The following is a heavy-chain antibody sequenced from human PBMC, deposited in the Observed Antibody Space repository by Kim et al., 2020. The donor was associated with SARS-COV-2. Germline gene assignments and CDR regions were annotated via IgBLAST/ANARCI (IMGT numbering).Heavy chain of an antibody. CDR2: INPDGTAR. CDR3: SLSFLACCYFFQ. V-gene: IGHV3-7*01. Sequence: GGSLRLSCAASGFSFSTDWMSWVRQAPGRCLEWVANINPDGTARSYVDSMQGRFTLSSDTSTHSLSLPIHSLLAADTAVSYFSLSFLACCYFFQ. CDR1: GFSFSTDW. D-gene: IGHD3-10*01. J-gene: IGHJ1*01.